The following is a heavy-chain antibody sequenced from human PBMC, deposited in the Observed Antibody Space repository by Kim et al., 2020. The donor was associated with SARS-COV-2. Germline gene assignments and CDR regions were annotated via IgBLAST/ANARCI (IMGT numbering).Heavy chain of an antibody. CDR1: GGSISSGGYS. J-gene: IGHJ4*02. D-gene: IGHD2-15*01. Sequence: SETLSLTCAVSGGSISSGGYSWSWIRQPPGKGLEWIGYIYHSGSTYYNPSLKSRVTISVDRSKNQFSLKLSSVTAADTAVYYCARAKWYCSGGSCYLEHFDYWGQETLLTVSS. V-gene: IGHV4-30-2*01. CDR2: IYHSGST. CDR3: ARAKWYCSGGSCYLEHFDY.